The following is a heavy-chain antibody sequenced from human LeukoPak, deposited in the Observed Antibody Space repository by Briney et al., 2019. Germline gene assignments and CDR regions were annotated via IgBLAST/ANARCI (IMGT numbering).Heavy chain of an antibody. CDR1: GGSFSGYY. V-gene: IGHV4-34*01. Sequence: SETLSLTCAVYGGSFSGYYWSWIRQPPGKGPEWIGEINHSGSTNYNPSLKSRVTISVDTSKNQFSLKLSSVTAADMAVYYCASAYSSGWYIIDYWGQGTLVTVSS. CDR3: ASAYSSGWYIIDY. CDR2: INHSGST. J-gene: IGHJ4*02. D-gene: IGHD6-19*01.